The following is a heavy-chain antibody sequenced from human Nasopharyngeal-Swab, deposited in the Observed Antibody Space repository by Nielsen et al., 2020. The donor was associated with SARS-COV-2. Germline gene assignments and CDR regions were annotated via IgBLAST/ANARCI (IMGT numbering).Heavy chain of an antibody. D-gene: IGHD5-12*01. CDR2: ISGRSDST. J-gene: IGHJ6*02. CDR3: AKDRDSGDDSEEYYHYYGMDV. V-gene: IGHV3-23*01. CDR1: GFTFNSYA. Sequence: GESLKISCVASGFTFNSYAMSWVRQAPGRGLQWVSSISGRSDSTYYTDSVRGRFTISRDNSKNTLNLQMNNLRAEDTAIYYCAKDRDSGDDSEEYYHYYGMDVWGQGTTVTVSS.